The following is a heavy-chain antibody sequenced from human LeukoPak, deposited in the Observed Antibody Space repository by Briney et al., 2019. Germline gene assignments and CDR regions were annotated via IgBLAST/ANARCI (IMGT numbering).Heavy chain of an antibody. Sequence: GGSLRLSSAAAGFTFSNYAMRWVRQAPGKGLEWVSGISGSAGGTYYADSVKGRFTISRDNSQNTLYLQMNSLRAEDTAVYYCAKVLRRDAFDIWGQGTMVTVSS. V-gene: IGHV3-23*01. J-gene: IGHJ3*02. CDR1: GFTFSNYA. CDR3: AKVLRRDAFDI. CDR2: ISGSAGGT.